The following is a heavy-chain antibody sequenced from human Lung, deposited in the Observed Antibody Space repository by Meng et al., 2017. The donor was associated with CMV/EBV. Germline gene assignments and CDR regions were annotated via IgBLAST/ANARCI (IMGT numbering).Heavy chain of an antibody. CDR2: INPNSGHT. V-gene: IGHV1-2*02. CDR1: GSTFSIYY. D-gene: IGHD2-2*01. J-gene: IGHJ6*02. CDR3: ARSGCSSISGYAPENFVMDV. Sequence: ASXXVSXKASGSTFSIYYTHWVRQAPGQGLEWMGWINPNSGHTNYAQKFQGRVTMTRDTSISTAYMELSRMRSDDTAVYYCARSGCSSISGYAPENFVMDVXGQGXTVTVSS.